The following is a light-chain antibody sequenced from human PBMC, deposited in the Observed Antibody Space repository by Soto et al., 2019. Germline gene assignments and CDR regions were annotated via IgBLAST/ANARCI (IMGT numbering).Light chain of an antibody. J-gene: IGKJ1*01. V-gene: IGKV3-15*01. CDR1: QSVSNH. CDR3: QHYITWPRT. Sequence: EVVMTQSPATLSVSPGEGATLSCRASQSVSNHLAWYQQRPGQAPRVLIYGASTRAIGIPARFSGSGSGTEFTLTSSSLQSEDLALYYCQHYITWPRTFGQGTKVEIK. CDR2: GAS.